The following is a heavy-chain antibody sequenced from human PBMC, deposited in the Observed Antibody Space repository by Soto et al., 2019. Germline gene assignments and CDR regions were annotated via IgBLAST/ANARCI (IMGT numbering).Heavy chain of an antibody. CDR2: ISWNSGNI. D-gene: IGHD3-3*01. CDR1: GFTFADYA. V-gene: IGHV3-9*01. J-gene: IGHJ6*02. CDR3: AKDVVRSGYSYYYGMDV. Sequence: GGSLRLSCAASGFTFADYAMHWVRQAPGKGLEWVSGISWNSGNIDYADSVKGRFTISRDNAKNSLYLQMNSLRPEDTALYYCAKDVVRSGYSYYYGMDVWGPGTTVTVSS.